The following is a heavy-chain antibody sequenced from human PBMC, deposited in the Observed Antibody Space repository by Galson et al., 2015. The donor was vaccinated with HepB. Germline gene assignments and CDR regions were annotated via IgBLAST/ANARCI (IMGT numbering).Heavy chain of an antibody. CDR3: ARMCSSTSCYAKFINAFDI. CDR2: ISSSSSYI. D-gene: IGHD2-2*01. CDR1: GFTFSSYS. J-gene: IGHJ3*02. Sequence: SLRLSCAASGFTFSSYSMNWVRQAPGKGLEWVSSISSSSSYIYYADSVKGRFTISRDNAKNSLYLQMNSLRAEDTAVYYCARMCSSTSCYAKFINAFDIWGQGTMVTVSS. V-gene: IGHV3-21*01.